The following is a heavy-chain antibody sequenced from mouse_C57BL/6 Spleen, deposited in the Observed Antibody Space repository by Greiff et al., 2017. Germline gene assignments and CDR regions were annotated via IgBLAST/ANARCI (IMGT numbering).Heavy chain of an antibody. CDR2: FYSGSGSI. D-gene: IGHD3-2*02. CDR1: GYTFTEYS. Sequence: VQLQQSGAELVKPGASVKLSCKASGYTFTEYSIHRVKQRSGQGLEWSGWFYSGSGSIMYNEQFKEKATLTANKSTSTVYMELSRLTSEDSAVYFCARHEKDSSGSFAYWGQGTLVTVSA. J-gene: IGHJ3*01. V-gene: IGHV1-62-2*01. CDR3: ARHEKDSSGSFAY.